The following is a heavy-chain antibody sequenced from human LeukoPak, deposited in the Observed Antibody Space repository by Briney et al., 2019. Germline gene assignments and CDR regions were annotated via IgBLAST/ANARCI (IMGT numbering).Heavy chain of an antibody. CDR1: GFTFSSYA. J-gene: IGHJ4*02. D-gene: IGHD3-10*01. CDR2: ISGRGGAT. Sequence: GGSLRLSCAASGFTFSSYAMSWVRQAPGKGLEWVAGISGRGGATFYADSVKGRFTISRDNSKNTLYLQMNSLRAEDTAVYYCARVYYYGSGSYNYWGQGTLVTVSS. CDR3: ARVYYYGSGSYNY. V-gene: IGHV3-23*01.